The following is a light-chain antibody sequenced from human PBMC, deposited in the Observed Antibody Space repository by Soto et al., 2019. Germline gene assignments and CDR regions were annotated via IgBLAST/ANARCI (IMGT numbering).Light chain of an antibody. V-gene: IGKV1-39*01. Sequence: DIQMTQSPSSLSASVGDRVTITCRASESIARHLHWYQQKPGKAHKLLIYAASSLQNGVPSRFRGGGSGTDFTLTISNLQPEDFATDYCQQNYSTLSITFGQGTRLEIK. CDR2: AAS. J-gene: IGKJ5*01. CDR3: QQNYSTLSIT. CDR1: ESIARH.